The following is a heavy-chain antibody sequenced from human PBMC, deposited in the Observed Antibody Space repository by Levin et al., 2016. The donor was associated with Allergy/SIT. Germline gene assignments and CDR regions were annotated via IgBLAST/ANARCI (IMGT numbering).Heavy chain of an antibody. CDR3: ARVQRRYSSGWYLHGMDV. CDR1: GYTFTGYY. V-gene: IGHV1-2*04. CDR2: INPNSGGT. Sequence: ASVKVSCKASGYTFTGYYMHWVRQAPGQGLEWMGWINPNSGGTNYAQKFQGWVTMTRDTSISTAYMELSRLRSDDTAVYYCARVQRRYSSGWYLHGMDVWGQGTTVTVSS. J-gene: IGHJ6*02. D-gene: IGHD6-19*01.